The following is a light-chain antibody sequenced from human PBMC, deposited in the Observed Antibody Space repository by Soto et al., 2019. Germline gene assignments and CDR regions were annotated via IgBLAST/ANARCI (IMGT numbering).Light chain of an antibody. J-gene: IGKJ4*01. V-gene: IGKV1-9*01. Sequence: DIQLTQSPSFLSASVGDRVAITCRASQGIINHLAWYQHTPGRAPKLLIYSASTLQTGVPSRFSGSGSGTEFTLTISSLQPEDFASYYCQQLDRYPLTFGGGTKLEMK. CDR1: QGIINH. CDR2: SAS. CDR3: QQLDRYPLT.